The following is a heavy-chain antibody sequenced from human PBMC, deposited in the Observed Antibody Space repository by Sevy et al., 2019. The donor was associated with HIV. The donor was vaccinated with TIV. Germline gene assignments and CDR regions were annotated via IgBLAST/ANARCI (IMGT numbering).Heavy chain of an antibody. CDR3: AREGVSSRALVY. CDR2: INSDVSST. J-gene: IGHJ4*02. CDR1: GFTFSSYW. D-gene: IGHD6-13*01. Sequence: GGSLRLSCAASGFTFSSYWMHWVRQAPGKGLVWVSRINSDVSSTSYADSVKGRFTISRDNAKNTLYLQMNSLRAEDTAVYYCAREGVSSRALVYWGQGTLVTVSS. V-gene: IGHV3-74*01.